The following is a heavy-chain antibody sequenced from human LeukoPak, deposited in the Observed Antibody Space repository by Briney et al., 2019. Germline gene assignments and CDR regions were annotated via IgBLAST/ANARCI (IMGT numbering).Heavy chain of an antibody. CDR1: GFTFSSYS. CDR3: ARRKPSSYGFDS. Sequence: GGSLRLSCAASGFTFSSYSLYWVRQAPGKGLECVSGISGNGGSIYYANSVKGRFTISRDNPNNTLYLQMGSLRPEDMALYYCARRKPSSYGFDSWGQGTLVTVSS. V-gene: IGHV3-64*01. J-gene: IGHJ4*02. D-gene: IGHD3-10*01. CDR2: ISGNGGSI.